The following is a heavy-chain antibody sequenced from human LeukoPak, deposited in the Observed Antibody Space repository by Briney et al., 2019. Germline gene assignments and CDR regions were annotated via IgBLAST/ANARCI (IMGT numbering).Heavy chain of an antibody. CDR2: ISAYNGNT. CDR1: GYTFTSYG. CDR3: ARDLAGRGYCSSTSCLSPQGY. D-gene: IGHD2-2*01. J-gene: IGHJ4*02. Sequence: GASVKVSCKASGYTFTSYGISWVRQAPGQGLEWMGWISAYNGNTNYAQKLQGRVTMTTDTSTSTAYMELRSLRSDDTAVYYCARDLAGRGYCSSTSCLSPQGYWGQGTLVTVSS. V-gene: IGHV1-18*01.